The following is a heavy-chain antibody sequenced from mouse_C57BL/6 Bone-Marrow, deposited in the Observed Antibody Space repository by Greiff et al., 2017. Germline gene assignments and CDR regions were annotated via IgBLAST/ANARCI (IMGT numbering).Heavy chain of an antibody. CDR3: SRKRSYWYFDV. V-gene: IGHV1-63*01. CDR2: IYPGGGYT. J-gene: IGHJ1*03. Sequence: VQRVESGAELVRPGTSVKMSCKASGYTFTNYWIGWAKPRPGHGLEWIGDIYPGGGYTNYNEKFKGKATLTADKSSSTAYMQFSSLTSEDSAIYYCSRKRSYWYFDVWGTGTTVTVSS. CDR1: GYTFTNYW.